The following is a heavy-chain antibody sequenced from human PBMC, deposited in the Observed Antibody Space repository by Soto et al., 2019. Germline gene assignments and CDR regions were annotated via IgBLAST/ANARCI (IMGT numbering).Heavy chain of an antibody. CDR2: MNPGSGDT. J-gene: IGHJ5*02. CDR3: ARMASFGSLNWFDP. V-gene: IGHV1-8*01. CDR1: GYTFTNND. D-gene: IGHD5-18*01. Sequence: ASVKVSCKASGYTFTNNDVTWVRQATGQGLEWMGWMNPGSGDTGYAQKFQGRVTMTRNISIATAYMELSSLRSEDTAIYYCARMASFGSLNWFDPWGLGTLVTVSS.